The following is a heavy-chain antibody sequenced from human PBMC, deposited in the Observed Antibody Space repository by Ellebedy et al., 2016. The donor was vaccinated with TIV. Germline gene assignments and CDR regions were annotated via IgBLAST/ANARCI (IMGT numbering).Heavy chain of an antibody. CDR1: GFRFSSHG. Sequence: PGGSLRLSCAASGFRFSSHGMHWVRQAPGKGLEWVGIIWDNGRIKDSGDSVKGRFTISRDNSKNTVDLQMNSLRVEDTGVYYCARDQIAVADMDGMDVWGQGTTVIVSS. J-gene: IGHJ6*02. D-gene: IGHD6-19*01. V-gene: IGHV3-33*01. CDR3: ARDQIAVADMDGMDV. CDR2: IWDNGRIK.